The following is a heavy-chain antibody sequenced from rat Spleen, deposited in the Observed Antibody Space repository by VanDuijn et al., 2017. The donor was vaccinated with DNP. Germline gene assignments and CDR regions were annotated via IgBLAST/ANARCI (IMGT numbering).Heavy chain of an antibody. Sequence: EVQLVESGGGLVQSGNSLTLSCAASGFIFSDYALAWVRQAPTKGLEWVAYISYDGGSTYYGDSVKGRFTISRDNAKSTLYLQMNSLRSEDMATYYCARLNYGSYTDYWGQGVMVTVSS. CDR2: ISYDGGST. D-gene: IGHD1-3*01. J-gene: IGHJ2*01. V-gene: IGHV5-22*01. CDR1: GFIFSDYA. CDR3: ARLNYGSYTDY.